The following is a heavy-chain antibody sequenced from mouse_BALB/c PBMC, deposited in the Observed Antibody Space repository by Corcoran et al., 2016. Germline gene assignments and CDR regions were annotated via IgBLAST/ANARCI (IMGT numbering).Heavy chain of an antibody. D-gene: IGHD1-1*01. J-gene: IGHJ3*01. CDR2: INTYTGEP. CDR3: ARSYYSFAY. CDR1: GYTFTNYG. Sequence: QIQLVQSGPELKKPGETVKISCKASGYTFTNYGMKWVEQAPGRGVKWMGWINTYTGEPTYADDFKGRFAFSLETSASTAFLQINNLKNEDMATYFCARSYYSFAYWGQGTLVTVSA. V-gene: IGHV9-1*02.